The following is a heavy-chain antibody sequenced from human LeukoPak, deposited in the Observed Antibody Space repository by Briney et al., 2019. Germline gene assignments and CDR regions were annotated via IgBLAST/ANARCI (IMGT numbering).Heavy chain of an antibody. CDR3: ARYSYGGFYFDY. Sequence: KPSETLSLTCTVSGGSISGYYWGWLRQPPGKGLEWIGYLYYSGCTTYNPSLKSRVTISLDTSKNQFSLKLSSVTAADTAVYYCARYSYGGFYFDYWGQGTLVTVSS. V-gene: IGHV4-59*08. CDR2: LYYSGCT. CDR1: GGSISGYY. J-gene: IGHJ4*02. D-gene: IGHD5-18*01.